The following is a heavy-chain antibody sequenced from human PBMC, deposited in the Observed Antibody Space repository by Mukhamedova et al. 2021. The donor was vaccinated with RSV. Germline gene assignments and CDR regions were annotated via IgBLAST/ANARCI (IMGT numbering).Heavy chain of an antibody. J-gene: IGHJ3*02. V-gene: IGHV1-18*01. CDR3: ARFMATGTYAFDI. Sequence: SWVRQAPGQGLEWMGWISAYNGNTNYAQKLQGRVTMTTDTSTSTAYMELRSLRSDDTAVYYCARFMATGTYAFDIWGQGTMVTV. D-gene: IGHD1-1*01. CDR2: ISAYNGNT.